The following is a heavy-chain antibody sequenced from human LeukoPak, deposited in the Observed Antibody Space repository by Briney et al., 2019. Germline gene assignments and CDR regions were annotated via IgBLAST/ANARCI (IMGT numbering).Heavy chain of an antibody. CDR2: ISGSGGST. CDR3: AKVRGSYFAGGYYFDY. D-gene: IGHD1-26*01. Sequence: GGSXRLSCXXSGXTFSSYAMXWVRQAPGKGLEWVSAISGSGGSTYYADSVKGRFTISRDNSKNTLYLQMNSLRAEDTAVYYCAKVRGSYFAGGYYFDYWGQGTLVTVSS. V-gene: IGHV3-23*01. J-gene: IGHJ4*02. CDR1: GXTFSSYA.